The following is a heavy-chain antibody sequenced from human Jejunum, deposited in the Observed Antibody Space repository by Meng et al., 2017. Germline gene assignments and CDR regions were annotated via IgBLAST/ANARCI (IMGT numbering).Heavy chain of an antibody. J-gene: IGHJ4*02. Sequence: LQEPGPGLVNPSGTLSLTCAVYGGSISSSSWWSWVRQPPGKGLEWIGEISLSGSPSYNPSLRTRVTISIDTSRNQFSLSLSSVTAADTAVYYCARHGAAPYFDDWGQGSLVTVSS. CDR1: GGSISSSSW. V-gene: IGHV4-4*02. CDR3: ARHGAAPYFDD. CDR2: ISLSGSP. D-gene: IGHD2-15*01.